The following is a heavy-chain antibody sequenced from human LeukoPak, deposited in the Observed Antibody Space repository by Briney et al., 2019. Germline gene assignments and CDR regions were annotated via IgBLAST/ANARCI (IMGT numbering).Heavy chain of an antibody. CDR2: IYYSGST. Sequence: SETLSLTCTVSGGSVSSGSYYWSWIRQPPGKGLEWIGYIYYSGSTNYNPSLKSRVTISVDTSKNQFSLKLSPVTAADTAVYYCARDRLLWFGELSYGMGVWGKGTTVTVSS. D-gene: IGHD3-10*01. V-gene: IGHV4-61*01. J-gene: IGHJ6*04. CDR1: GGSVSSGSYY. CDR3: ARDRLLWFGELSYGMGV.